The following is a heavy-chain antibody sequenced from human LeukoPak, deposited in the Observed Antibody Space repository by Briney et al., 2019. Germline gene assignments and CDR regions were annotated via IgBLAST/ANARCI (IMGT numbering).Heavy chain of an antibody. CDR1: GGSLRGYY. CDR3: AREVDSSSWYGDYYHYNMDV. CDR2: INHSGST. V-gene: IGHV4-34*01. D-gene: IGHD6-13*01. Sequence: PSETLSLTCAVYGGSLRGYYWTWIRQPPGKGLEWIGEINHSGSTSYNPSLKSRVTISVDTSKNQFSLKLRSVTAADSAVYYCAREVDSSSWYGDYYHYNMDVWGKGTTVTVSS. J-gene: IGHJ6*03.